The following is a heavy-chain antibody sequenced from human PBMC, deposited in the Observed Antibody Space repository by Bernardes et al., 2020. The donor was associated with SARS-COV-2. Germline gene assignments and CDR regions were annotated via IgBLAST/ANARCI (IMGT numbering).Heavy chain of an antibody. CDR2: INPNSGGT. Sequence: ASVKVSCKASGYTFTGYYIHWVRQAPGQGLGWMGWINPNSGGTTYAQKFQGRVTMTRDTSINTAYMELSRLRSDDTAVYYCALPPTNYDRYGMDVWGQGTTVTVSS. D-gene: IGHD3-22*01. V-gene: IGHV1-2*02. CDR1: GYTFTGYY. CDR3: ALPPTNYDRYGMDV. J-gene: IGHJ6*02.